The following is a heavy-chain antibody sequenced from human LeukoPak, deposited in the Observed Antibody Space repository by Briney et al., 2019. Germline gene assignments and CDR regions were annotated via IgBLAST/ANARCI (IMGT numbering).Heavy chain of an antibody. D-gene: IGHD3-16*01. V-gene: IGHV3-21*05. Sequence: AGGSPRLSCAASGFIFSSYSMNWVRQAPGKGVEWVSYICIRSSDTYYADSVKGRFTISRDNDRNSVYMQMNTLRAEDTSIYYCARDHVWAFDIWRQGIMVTVSS. CDR3: ARDHVWAFDI. J-gene: IGHJ3*02. CDR1: GFIFSSYS. CDR2: ICIRSSDT.